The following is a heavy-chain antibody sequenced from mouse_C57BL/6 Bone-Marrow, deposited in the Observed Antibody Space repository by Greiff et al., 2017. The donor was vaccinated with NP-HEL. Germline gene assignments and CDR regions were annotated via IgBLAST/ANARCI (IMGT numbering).Heavy chain of an antibody. Sequence: VQLQQPGAELVKPGASVKMSCKASGYTFTSYWITWVKQRPGQGLEWIGDIYPGSGSTNYNEKFKSKATLTVDTSSSTAYMQLSSLTSEDSAVYYCAKSILFITTVAYWYFDVWGTGTTVTVSS. D-gene: IGHD1-1*01. V-gene: IGHV1-55*01. J-gene: IGHJ1*03. CDR1: GYTFTSYW. CDR2: IYPGSGST. CDR3: AKSILFITTVAYWYFDV.